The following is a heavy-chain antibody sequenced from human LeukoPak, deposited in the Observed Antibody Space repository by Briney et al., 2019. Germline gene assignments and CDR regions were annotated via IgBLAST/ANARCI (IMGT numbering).Heavy chain of an antibody. Sequence: SVKVSCNASGGTFSSYAISWVRQAPGQGLEWMGRIIPILGIANYTQKFQGRVTITADKSTSTAYMELSSLRSEDTAVYYCARDLTASPVGPSFFDYWGQGTLVTVSS. V-gene: IGHV1-69*04. D-gene: IGHD3-16*01. J-gene: IGHJ4*02. CDR2: IIPILGIA. CDR3: ARDLTASPVGPSFFDY. CDR1: GGTFSSYA.